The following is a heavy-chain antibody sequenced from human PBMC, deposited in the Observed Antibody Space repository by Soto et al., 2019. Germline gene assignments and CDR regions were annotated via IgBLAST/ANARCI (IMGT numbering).Heavy chain of an antibody. V-gene: IGHV1-18*04. CDR1: GYTFTSYG. CDR2: ISAYNGNT. D-gene: IGHD6-19*01. CDR3: ATEWAGPNWFDP. Sequence: ALVKVSCKSSGYTFTSYGISWVRQAPGQGLEWMGWISAYNGNTNYAQKLQGRVTMTTDTSTRTAYMELRTLRYDETAAYYCATEWAGPNWFDPWDQGTLLTVSS. J-gene: IGHJ5*02.